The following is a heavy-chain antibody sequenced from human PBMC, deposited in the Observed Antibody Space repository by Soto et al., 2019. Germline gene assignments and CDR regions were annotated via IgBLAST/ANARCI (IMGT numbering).Heavy chain of an antibody. Sequence: QVQLVQSGAEVKKSGASVKVSCKASRYVFTSYSIHWVRQAPGQGLEWVGLINPRNGETRYAQMFQGRVTFTTDTSASTAYMELSGLKSEDSGTYYCAREFRNYASTVAYWGKGTLVSVSS. V-gene: IGHV1-3*01. CDR3: AREFRNYASTVAY. J-gene: IGHJ4*02. CDR1: RYVFTSYS. D-gene: IGHD3-22*01. CDR2: INPRNGET.